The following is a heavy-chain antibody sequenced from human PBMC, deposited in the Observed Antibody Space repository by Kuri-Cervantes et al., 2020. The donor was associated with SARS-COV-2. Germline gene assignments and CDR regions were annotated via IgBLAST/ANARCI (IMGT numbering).Heavy chain of an antibody. D-gene: IGHD1-26*01. CDR1: GFTFSDYY. Sequence: GESLKISCAASGFTFSDYYMSWIRQAPGKGLEWVSYISSSGSTIYYADSVKGRFTISRDNAKNSLYLQMNSLRAEDTAVYYCAKERWSEVGATPFDYWGQGTLVTVSS. CDR2: ISSSGSTI. J-gene: IGHJ4*02. CDR3: AKERWSEVGATPFDY. V-gene: IGHV3-11*01.